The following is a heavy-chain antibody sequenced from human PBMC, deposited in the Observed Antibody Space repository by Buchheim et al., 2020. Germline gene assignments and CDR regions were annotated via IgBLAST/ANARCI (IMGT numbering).Heavy chain of an antibody. V-gene: IGHV4-34*01. CDR1: GGSFSGYY. CDR3: ARRQFPKPFDY. Sequence: QVQLQQWGAGLLKPSETLSLTCAVYGGSFSGYYWSWIRQPPGKGLEWIGEINHSGSSNYSPSLKRRVTISLDTSKNQFSLRLRSVTAADTAIYYCARRQFPKPFDYWGRGTL. D-gene: IGHD2-21*01. J-gene: IGHJ4*02. CDR2: INHSGSS.